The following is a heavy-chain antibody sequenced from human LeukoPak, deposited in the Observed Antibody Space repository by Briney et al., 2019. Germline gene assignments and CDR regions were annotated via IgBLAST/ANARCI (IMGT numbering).Heavy chain of an antibody. CDR1: GFTFNNFG. CDR2: IQYNGNNK. V-gene: IGHV3-30*02. J-gene: IGHJ4*02. CDR3: TRVLYSSGWYGDHY. D-gene: IGHD6-19*01. Sequence: GGSLRLSCAASGFTFNNFGMHWVRQAPGKGLEWVTFIQYNGNNKYYADSVQGRFTISRDNAKNSLYLQMNSLRAEDTAVYYCTRVLYSSGWYGDHYWGQGALVTVSS.